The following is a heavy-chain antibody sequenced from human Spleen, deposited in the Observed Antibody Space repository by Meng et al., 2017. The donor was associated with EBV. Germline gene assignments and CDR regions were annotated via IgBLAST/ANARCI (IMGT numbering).Heavy chain of an antibody. CDR3: ARSQEVVSYGELDY. D-gene: IGHD4-17*01. CDR1: GDIFSNFG. Sequence: QLQLVQTGAEVKKRGSSVTVSCKASGDIFSNFGVNWVRQAPGQGLEWMGGIVPLFGRPDSAQKFQDRVTITVDRKTSTAYMELNSLRSEDTAVYYCARSQEVVSYGELDYWGQGTLVTVSS. J-gene: IGHJ4*02. CDR2: IVPLFGRP. V-gene: IGHV1-69*06.